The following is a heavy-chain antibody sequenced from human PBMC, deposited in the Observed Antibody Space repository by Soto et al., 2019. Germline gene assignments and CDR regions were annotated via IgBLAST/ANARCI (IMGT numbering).Heavy chain of an antibody. D-gene: IGHD3-10*01. J-gene: IGHJ5*02. Sequence: SETLSLTCAVYGGSFSGYYWSWIRQPPDKGLEWIGEINHSGSTNYNPSLKSRVTISVDTSKNQFSLKLSSVTAADTAVYYCARNRIRVWFGELSYFDPWGQGTLVTVPQ. CDR2: INHSGST. CDR1: GGSFSGYY. CDR3: ARNRIRVWFGELSYFDP. V-gene: IGHV4-34*01.